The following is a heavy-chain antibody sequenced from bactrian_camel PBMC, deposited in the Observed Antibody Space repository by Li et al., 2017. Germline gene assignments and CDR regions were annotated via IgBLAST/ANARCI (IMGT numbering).Heavy chain of an antibody. V-gene: IGHV3S40*01. CDR2: INSGGTRA. CDR3: ATALVIDTDY. D-gene: IGHD2*01. Sequence: DVQLVESGGGLVQPGGSLRLSCRSSGFTFRRYEMSWVRQPPGKGLEWVLGINSGGTRAYYLDPVKGRFTISRDNAKNILYLQMNSLKTEDTAVYYCATALVIDTDYWGRGTQVTVS. J-gene: IGHJ4*01. CDR1: GFTFRRYE.